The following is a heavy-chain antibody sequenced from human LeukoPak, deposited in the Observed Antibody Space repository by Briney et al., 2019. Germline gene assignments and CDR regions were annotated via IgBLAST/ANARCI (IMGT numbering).Heavy chain of an antibody. Sequence: GGSLRLSCAASGFTLSDYFMIWVRQVPGKGLQWVACISKTGATIQYEDSVKGRFTISRDNAQNALYLLMNSLRVDDTGMYFCAREDYGGTNFDQWGQGTLVTVSS. CDR1: GFTLSDYF. J-gene: IGHJ4*02. D-gene: IGHD4-23*01. CDR3: AREDYGGTNFDQ. V-gene: IGHV3-11*01. CDR2: ISKTGATI.